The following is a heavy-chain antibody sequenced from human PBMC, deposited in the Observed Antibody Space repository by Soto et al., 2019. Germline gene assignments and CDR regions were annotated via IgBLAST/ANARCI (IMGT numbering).Heavy chain of an antibody. CDR1: GASINSYY. J-gene: IGHJ4*01. V-gene: IGHV4-59*01. CDR3: ARDYDY. CDR2: VSYSGST. Sequence: QVQLQESGPGLVKPSETLSLTCTVSGASINSYYWSWIRQPPGKGLEWIGYVSYSGSTNYNPSLMSRVTISVYTSNNQCSLKLSSVTAADTVVYYCARDYDYWGHGTLVTVSS.